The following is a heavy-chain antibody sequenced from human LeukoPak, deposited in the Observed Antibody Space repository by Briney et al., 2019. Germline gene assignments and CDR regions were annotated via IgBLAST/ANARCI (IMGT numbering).Heavy chain of an antibody. CDR1: GGSFIGYH. Sequence: SETLSLTCAVSGGSFIGYHWNWIRQPPGKELEWIGEINHSGSTNYKPSLKSRVTISVDTSKNQFSLKLRSVTAADTAMYYCARDPTTVVTTPYYFDDWGQGTLVTVSS. CDR2: INHSGST. J-gene: IGHJ4*02. D-gene: IGHD4-23*01. V-gene: IGHV4-34*01. CDR3: ARDPTTVVTTPYYFDD.